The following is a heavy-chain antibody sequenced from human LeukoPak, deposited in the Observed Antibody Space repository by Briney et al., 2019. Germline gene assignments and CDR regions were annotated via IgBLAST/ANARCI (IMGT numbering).Heavy chain of an antibody. CDR3: ARSYYGSGSRPGIFDI. V-gene: IGHV1-69*13. CDR2: IITIFGTA. Sequence: SVKVSCKASGGTFSSYAISWVRQAPGQGLEWMGGIITIFGTANYAQKFQGRVTITADESTSTAYMELSSLRSEDTAVYYCARSYYGSGSRPGIFDIWGQGTMVTVSS. D-gene: IGHD3-10*01. CDR1: GGTFSSYA. J-gene: IGHJ3*02.